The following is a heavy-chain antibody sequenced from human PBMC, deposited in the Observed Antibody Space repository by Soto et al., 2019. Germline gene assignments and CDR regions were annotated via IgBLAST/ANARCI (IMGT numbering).Heavy chain of an antibody. V-gene: IGHV3-53*01. Sequence: PGGSLRLSCAASGFTVSSNYMSWVRQAPGKGLEWVSVIYSGGSTYYADSVKGRFTISRDNSKNTLYLQMNSLRAEDTAVYYCARAPDFWSRYLNYGMDVWGQAPTVTVSS. D-gene: IGHD3-3*01. J-gene: IGHJ6*02. CDR1: GFTVSSNY. CDR3: ARAPDFWSRYLNYGMDV. CDR2: IYSGGST.